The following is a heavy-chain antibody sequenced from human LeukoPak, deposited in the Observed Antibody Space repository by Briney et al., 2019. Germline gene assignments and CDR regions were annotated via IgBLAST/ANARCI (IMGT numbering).Heavy chain of an antibody. Sequence: PSETLSLTCTVSGYSISSGYYWGWIRQPPGKGLEWIGSIYHSGSTYYNPSLKSRVTISVDTSKNQFSLKLSSVTAADTAVYYCALVGATAADFDSWGQGTLVTVSS. CDR3: ALVGATAADFDS. J-gene: IGHJ4*02. V-gene: IGHV4-38-2*02. D-gene: IGHD1-26*01. CDR2: IYHSGST. CDR1: GYSISSGYY.